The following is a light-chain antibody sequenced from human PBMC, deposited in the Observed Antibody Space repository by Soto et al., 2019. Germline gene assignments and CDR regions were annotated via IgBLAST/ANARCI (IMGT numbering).Light chain of an antibody. CDR2: GAS. CDR1: QSVTIN. J-gene: IGKJ4*01. V-gene: IGKV3-15*01. Sequence: EILMTQSPAMLSVSPGERATLSCRASQSVTINLAWYQQKPDQVPRLLIYGASSRATGIPARFSGSGSGTDFTLTISSLQSEDFAVYYCQQYNNWPLTFGGGTKVEI. CDR3: QQYNNWPLT.